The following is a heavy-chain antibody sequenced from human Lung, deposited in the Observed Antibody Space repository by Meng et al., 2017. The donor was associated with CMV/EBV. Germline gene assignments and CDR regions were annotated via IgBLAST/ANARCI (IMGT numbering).Heavy chain of an antibody. Sequence: RGSLRLXCAASGFTFSSYSMNWVRQAPGKGLEWVSSISGSGTYIYYADSVKGRFTITRDNAENSLYLQMNSLRAEDTAVYYCARDVSPRSSAYFAIYYFYALDFXGQGXTVTVSS. CDR3: ARDVSPRSSAYFAIYYFYALDF. J-gene: IGHJ6*02. V-gene: IGHV3-21*01. D-gene: IGHD2-21*01. CDR2: ISGSGTYI. CDR1: GFTFSSYS.